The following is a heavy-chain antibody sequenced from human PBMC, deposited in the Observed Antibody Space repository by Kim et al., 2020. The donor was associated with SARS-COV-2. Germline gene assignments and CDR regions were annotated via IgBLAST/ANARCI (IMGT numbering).Heavy chain of an antibody. CDR1: GGSINNYY. CDR3: ARAGRSWNDGYAFDI. CDR2: IYYSGNT. V-gene: IGHV4-59*01. D-gene: IGHD1-1*01. Sequence: SETLSLTCTVSGGSINNYYWTWIRQPPGKGLEWIGFIYYSGNTNYSPSLKSRVTISVDTSKNQFSLRLTSVTTADTAIYYCARAGRSWNDGYAFDIWGQGTMVTVSS. J-gene: IGHJ3*02.